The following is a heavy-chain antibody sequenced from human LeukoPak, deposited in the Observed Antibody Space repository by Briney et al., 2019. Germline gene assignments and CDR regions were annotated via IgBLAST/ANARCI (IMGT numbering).Heavy chain of an antibody. Sequence: GGSLRLSCAASGFTFDDYAMHWVRQAPGKGLVWVSRINGDGTSTTYADSVKGRFTISRDNAKNTLYLQMSSLSAEDTAVYYCARSAIVIVPPAIWFDPWGQGTLVTVTS. CDR2: INGDGTST. D-gene: IGHD2-2*01. J-gene: IGHJ5*02. CDR3: ARSAIVIVPPAIWFDP. V-gene: IGHV3-74*03. CDR1: GFTFDDYA.